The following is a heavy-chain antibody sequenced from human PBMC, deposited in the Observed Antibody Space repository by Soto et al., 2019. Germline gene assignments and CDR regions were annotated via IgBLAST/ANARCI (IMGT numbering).Heavy chain of an antibody. CDR2: INSGATTT. CDR3: ARGPSGWFGYDY. V-gene: IGHV3-74*01. D-gene: IGHD6-19*01. J-gene: IGHJ4*02. CDR1: GFTFSNYV. Sequence: PGGSLRLSCAASGFTFSNYVMSWVRQGPGKGLVWVSRINSGATTTNYADSVKGRFTISRDNAKNTLYLQMDSLTAEDTAVYYCARGPSGWFGYDYWGQGTLVTVSS.